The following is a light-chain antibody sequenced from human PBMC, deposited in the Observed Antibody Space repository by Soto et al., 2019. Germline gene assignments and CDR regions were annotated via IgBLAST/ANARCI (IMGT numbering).Light chain of an antibody. CDR3: QQRSNWPAMYT. CDR2: DAS. Sequence: EIVLTQSPATLSLSPGERATLSCRASQSVSSYLAWYQQKPGQAPRLLIYDASNRATGIPARFSGSGSGTDFTLTLSSLEPEDFAVDYCQQRSNWPAMYTFGQGTKVEIK. V-gene: IGKV3-11*01. CDR1: QSVSSY. J-gene: IGKJ2*01.